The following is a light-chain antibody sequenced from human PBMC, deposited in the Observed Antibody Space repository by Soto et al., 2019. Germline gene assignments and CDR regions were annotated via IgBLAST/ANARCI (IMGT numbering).Light chain of an antibody. CDR1: QSLLDSDDGNTY. Sequence: DIVMTQTPLSLPVTPGEPASISCRSSQSLLDSDDGNTYLDWYLQKPGQSPQLLIYTVSYRASGVQDRFSGSGSGTDFTLKISRVEAEDVGVYYCMQRIEFPLTFGGGTKVEIK. CDR3: MQRIEFPLT. J-gene: IGKJ4*01. CDR2: TVS. V-gene: IGKV2-40*01.